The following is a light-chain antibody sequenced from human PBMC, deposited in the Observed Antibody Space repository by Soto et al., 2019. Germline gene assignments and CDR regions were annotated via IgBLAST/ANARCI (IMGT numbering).Light chain of an antibody. V-gene: IGKV4-1*01. J-gene: IGKJ4*01. CDR1: QSLFYNSDNKDY. Sequence: DIVVTQSPDFLAVSLGERATINCQSSQSLFYNSDNKDYLRWYQQKPGQPPKLLIYWASTRESGVPDRFSGAGSGTDFTLTISSLQAEDVAVYYCQQYYDTPLTFGGGTRVEIK. CDR3: QQYYDTPLT. CDR2: WAS.